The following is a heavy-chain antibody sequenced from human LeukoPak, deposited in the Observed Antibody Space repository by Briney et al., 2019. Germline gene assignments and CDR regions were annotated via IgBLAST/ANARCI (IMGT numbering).Heavy chain of an antibody. J-gene: IGHJ4*02. D-gene: IGHD6-13*01. CDR1: GGTFSSYA. CDR3: AKGMAAAGPGSNYFDY. V-gene: IGHV1-69*13. CDR2: IIPIFGTA. Sequence: ASVKVSCKASGGTFSSYAISWVRQAPGQGLEWMGGIIPIFGTANYAQKFQGRVTITADESTSTAYMELSSLRSEDTAVYYCAKGMAAAGPGSNYFDYWGQGTLVTVSS.